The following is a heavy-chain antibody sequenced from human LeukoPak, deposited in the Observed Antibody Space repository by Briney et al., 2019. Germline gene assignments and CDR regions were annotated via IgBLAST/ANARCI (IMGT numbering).Heavy chain of an antibody. CDR1: GYTFTGSGWY. CDR2: IHPNNGAT. D-gene: IGHD3-10*01. CDR3: ARDGPAQMVDFDY. V-gene: IGHV1-2*02. J-gene: IGHJ4*02. Sequence: DSVKVSCKASGYTFTGSGWYLYWLRQAPGQGLECVGWIHPNNGATLYAQKFQGRVAMTTDTSISTAYMELSRLRPDDTAMYYCARDGPAQMVDFDYWGQGTLSPSPQ.